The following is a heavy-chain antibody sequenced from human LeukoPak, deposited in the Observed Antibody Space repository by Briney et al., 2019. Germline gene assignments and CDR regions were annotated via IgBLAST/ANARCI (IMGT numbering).Heavy chain of an antibody. D-gene: IGHD3-22*01. CDR3: ARSHYYDSSGYHGPFDY. CDR1: GGSISSGGYY. V-gene: IGHV4-31*03. J-gene: IGHJ4*02. CDR2: IYYSGST. Sequence: SETLSLTCTVSGGSISSGGYYWSWIRQHPGKGLEWLGYIYYSGSTYYNPSLKSRVTISVDTSKNQFSLKLSSVTAADTAVYYCARSHYYDSSGYHGPFDYWGQGTLVTVSS.